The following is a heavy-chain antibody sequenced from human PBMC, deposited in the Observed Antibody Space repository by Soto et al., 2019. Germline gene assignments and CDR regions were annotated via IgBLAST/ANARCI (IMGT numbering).Heavy chain of an antibody. V-gene: IGHV6-1*01. CDR3: ARPSIAVAGTDWINDAGDI. Sequence: SQTLSLTCAISGDSVSSNSAAWNWIRQSPSRGLEWLGRTYYRSKWYNDYAVSVKSRITINPDTSKNQFSLQLNSVTPEDTAVYYCARPSIAVAGTDWINDAGDIWGQGTMVIVSS. CDR1: GDSVSSNSAA. D-gene: IGHD6-19*01. CDR2: TYYRSKWYN. J-gene: IGHJ3*02.